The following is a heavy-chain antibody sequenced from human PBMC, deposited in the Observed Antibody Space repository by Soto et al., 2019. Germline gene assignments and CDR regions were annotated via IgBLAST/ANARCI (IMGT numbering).Heavy chain of an antibody. V-gene: IGHV3-30-3*01. CDR2: ISYDGSNK. CDR1: GFTFSSYA. J-gene: IGHJ4*02. CDR3: ARAISHGVVTTLDY. Sequence: QVQLVESGGGVVQPGRSLRLSCAASGFTFSSYAMHWVRQAPGKGLEWVAVISYDGSNKYYADSVKGRFTISRDNSKNPLYLQMNSLRAEDTAVYYCARAISHGVVTTLDYWGQGTLVTVSS. D-gene: IGHD3-3*01.